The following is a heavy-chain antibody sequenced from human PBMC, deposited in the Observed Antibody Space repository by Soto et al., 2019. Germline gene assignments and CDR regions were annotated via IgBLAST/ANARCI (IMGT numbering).Heavy chain of an antibody. V-gene: IGHV3-23*01. CDR2: ILVDGRT. Sequence: GSLRLSCAASGFICSSYDMSWVRQAPGKGLEWVSTILVDGRTFYVDSVKGRFTISRDSSNNMVYLQMNSLTAGDTALYYCAKATATGGGAFDICGQGTMVTVSS. CDR3: AKATATGGGAFDI. J-gene: IGHJ3*02. CDR1: GFICSSYD. D-gene: IGHD2-8*02.